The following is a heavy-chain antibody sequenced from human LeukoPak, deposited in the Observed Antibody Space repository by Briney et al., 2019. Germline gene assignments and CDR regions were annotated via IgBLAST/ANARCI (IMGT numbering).Heavy chain of an antibody. J-gene: IGHJ4*02. Sequence: GGSLRLSCAASGFAFSSYAVSWVRQAPGKGLEWVSGISGSDGSTNYADSVKGRFTISRENSKNTLYLQMNSLRAEDTAVYYCAREVAYYGSGRSIDYWGQGTLVTVSS. CDR1: GFAFSSYA. CDR3: AREVAYYGSGRSIDY. CDR2: ISGSDGST. D-gene: IGHD3-10*01. V-gene: IGHV3-23*01.